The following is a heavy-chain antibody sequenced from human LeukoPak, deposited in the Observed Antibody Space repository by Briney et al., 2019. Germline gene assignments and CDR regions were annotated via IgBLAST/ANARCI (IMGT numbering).Heavy chain of an antibody. V-gene: IGHV3-23*01. J-gene: IGHJ4*02. Sequence: PGGSLRLSCAASGFTFSSYAMSGVRQAPGKGLGWVSAISGSGGSTYYADSVKGRFTISRDNSKNTLYLQMNSLRAEDTAVYYCAKDRRQYSSSPGHFDYWGQGTLVTVSS. CDR3: AKDRRQYSSSPGHFDY. D-gene: IGHD6-6*01. CDR2: ISGSGGST. CDR1: GFTFSSYA.